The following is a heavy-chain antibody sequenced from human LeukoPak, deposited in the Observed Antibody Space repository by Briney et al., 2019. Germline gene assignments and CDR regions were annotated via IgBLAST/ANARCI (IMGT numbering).Heavy chain of an antibody. Sequence: RGGSLRLSCAASGFTFSTFAMIWVRQPPGKGLEWVSSIFPSGGEIHYADSVRGRFTISRDNSKSTLSLQMNSLRAEDTAVYYCAQDRAWIQFLYWGQGTLVTVS. D-gene: IGHD5-18*01. CDR1: GFTFSTFA. CDR2: IFPSGGEI. CDR3: AQDRAWIQFLY. V-gene: IGHV3-23*01. J-gene: IGHJ4*02.